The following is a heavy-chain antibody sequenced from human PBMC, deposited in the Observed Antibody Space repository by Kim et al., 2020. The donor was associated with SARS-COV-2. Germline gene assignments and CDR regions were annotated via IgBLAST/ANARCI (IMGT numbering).Heavy chain of an antibody. CDR1: GFTFSSYW. V-gene: IGHV3-7*03. D-gene: IGHD6-19*01. Sequence: GGSLRLSCAASGFTFSSYWMSWVRQAPGKGLEWVANIKQDGSEKYYVDSVKGRFTISRDNAKNSLYLQMNSLRAEDTAVYYCARAYRINSGWALLHYFDYWGQGTLVTVSS. CDR3: ARAYRINSGWALLHYFDY. CDR2: IKQDGSEK. J-gene: IGHJ4*02.